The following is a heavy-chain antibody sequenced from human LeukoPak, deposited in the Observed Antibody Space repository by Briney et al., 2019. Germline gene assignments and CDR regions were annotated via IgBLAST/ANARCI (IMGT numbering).Heavy chain of an antibody. J-gene: IGHJ6*02. V-gene: IGHV3-7*01. Sequence: PGGSLRLSCAASGFTFSIYWMSWVRQAPGKGLEWVANIKQDGSEKYYVDSVKGRFTMSRDNAKNSLYLQMNSLRAEDTAVYYCARDPGMYYDILTGLTPGLLYGMDVWGQGTTVTVSS. CDR3: ARDPGMYYDILTGLTPGLLYGMDV. CDR1: GFTFSIYW. D-gene: IGHD3-9*01. CDR2: IKQDGSEK.